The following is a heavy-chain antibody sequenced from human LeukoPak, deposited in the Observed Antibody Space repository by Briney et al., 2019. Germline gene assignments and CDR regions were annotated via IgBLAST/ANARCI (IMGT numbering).Heavy chain of an antibody. CDR3: AKPKTTSSGWYFFDN. V-gene: IGHV3-9*01. J-gene: IGHJ4*02. D-gene: IGHD6-19*01. Sequence: GGSLRLSCAASGFTFDAYAIHSVRQAPGKVLEWVSGISWNSDSTGYADSVKGRFTISRDNAKNSLYLQMHSLRLEDTALYYCAKPKTTSSGWYFFDNWGQGTLVTVSS. CDR2: ISWNSDST. CDR1: GFTFDAYA.